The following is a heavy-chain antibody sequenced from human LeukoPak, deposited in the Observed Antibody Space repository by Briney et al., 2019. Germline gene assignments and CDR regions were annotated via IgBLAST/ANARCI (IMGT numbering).Heavy chain of an antibody. CDR3: ARRGIAAAGYDY. J-gene: IGHJ4*02. CDR1: GGSISSYY. CDR2: IYYSGTT. D-gene: IGHD6-13*01. V-gene: IGHV4-59*08. Sequence: KPSETLSLTCTVSGGSISSYYWSWIRQPPGKGLEWIGYIYYSGTTNYNPSLKSRVTILVDTSKNQFPLNLSSVTAADTAVYYCARRGIAAAGYDYWGQGTLVTVSS.